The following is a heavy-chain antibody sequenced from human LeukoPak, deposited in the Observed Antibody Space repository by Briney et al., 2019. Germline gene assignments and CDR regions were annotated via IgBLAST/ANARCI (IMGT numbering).Heavy chain of an antibody. J-gene: IGHJ5*02. D-gene: IGHD6-6*01. V-gene: IGHV1-2*02. CDR1: GYTFTGYY. CDR2: INPNSGGT. CDR3: ARAEKQLPSNWFDP. Sequence: GASVKVSCKASGYTFTGYYMHWERQAPGQGLEWMGWINPNSGGTNYAQKFQGRVTMTRDTSISTAYMELSRLRSDDTAVYYCARAEKQLPSNWFDPWGQGTLVTVSS.